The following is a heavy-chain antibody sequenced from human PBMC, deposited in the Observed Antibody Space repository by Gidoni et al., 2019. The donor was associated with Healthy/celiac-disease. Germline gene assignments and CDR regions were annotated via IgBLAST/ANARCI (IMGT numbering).Heavy chain of an antibody. J-gene: IGHJ6*02. Sequence: QVQLVESGGGVVQPGRSLRLSCAASGFTCSSYGMHWVRQAPGKGLEWVAVISYDGSNKYYADSVKGRFTISRDNSKNTLYLQMNSLRAEDTAVYYCARTYTAMGVYYYYGMDVWGQGTTVTVSS. CDR2: ISYDGSNK. D-gene: IGHD5-18*01. V-gene: IGHV3-30*04. CDR3: ARTYTAMGVYYYYGMDV. CDR1: GFTCSSYG.